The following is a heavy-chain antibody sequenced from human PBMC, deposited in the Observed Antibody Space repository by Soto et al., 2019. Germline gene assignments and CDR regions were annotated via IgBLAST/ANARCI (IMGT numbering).Heavy chain of an antibody. J-gene: IGHJ4*02. CDR2: INHSGST. Sequence: QVQLQQWGAGLLKPSETLSLTCAAYGGSFGAYYWTWIRQPPGKGLEWIGEINHSGSTNYNPSLEXXVXILXDTSQTQFSLKLSSVTAADTAVYYCARGTNLRCFDWGQGTLVTVSS. CDR3: ARGTNLRCFD. V-gene: IGHV4-34*01. D-gene: IGHD3-9*01. CDR1: GGSFGAYY.